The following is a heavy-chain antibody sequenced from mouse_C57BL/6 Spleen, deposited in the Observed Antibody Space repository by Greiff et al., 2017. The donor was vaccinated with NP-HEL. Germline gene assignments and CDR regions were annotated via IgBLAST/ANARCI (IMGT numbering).Heavy chain of an antibody. Sequence: VKLQESGPELVKPGASVKISCKASGYAFSSSWMNWVKQRPGKGLEWIGRIYPGDGDTNYNGKFKGKATLTADKSSSTAYMQLSSLTSEDSAVYFCARSRGTGTSYFDYWGQGTTLTVSS. CDR1: GYAFSSSW. J-gene: IGHJ2*01. V-gene: IGHV1-82*01. CDR2: IYPGDGDT. CDR3: ARSRGTGTSYFDY. D-gene: IGHD4-1*01.